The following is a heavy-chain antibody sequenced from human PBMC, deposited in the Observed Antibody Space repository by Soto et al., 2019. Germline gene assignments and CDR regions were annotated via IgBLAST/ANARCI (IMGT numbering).Heavy chain of an antibody. D-gene: IGHD2-8*01. J-gene: IGHJ4*02. Sequence: SETLSLTCTVSGGSISSYYWSWIRQPPGKGLEWIGYIYYSGSTNYNPSLKSRVTISVDTSKNQFSLKLSSVTAADTAVYYCARLLMAAPSWYYFDYWGQGTLVTVSS. CDR1: GGSISSYY. V-gene: IGHV4-59*08. CDR2: IYYSGST. CDR3: ARLLMAAPSWYYFDY.